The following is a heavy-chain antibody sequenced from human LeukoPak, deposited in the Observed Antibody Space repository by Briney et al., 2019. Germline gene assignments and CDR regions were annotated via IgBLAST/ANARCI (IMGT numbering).Heavy chain of an antibody. D-gene: IGHD3-22*01. J-gene: IGHJ4*02. CDR3: AKDKYYYDSSGYSPFDY. CDR1: GFTFSSYW. Sequence: HPGGSLRLSCAASGFTFSSYWMSWVRQAPGKGLEWVSAISGSGGSTYYADSVKGRFTISRDNSKNTLYLQMNSLRAEDTAVYYCAKDKYYYDSSGYSPFDYWGQGTLVTVSS. V-gene: IGHV3-23*01. CDR2: ISGSGGST.